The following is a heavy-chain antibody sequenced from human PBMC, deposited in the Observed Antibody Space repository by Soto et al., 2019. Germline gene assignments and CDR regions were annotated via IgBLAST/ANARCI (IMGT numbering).Heavy chain of an antibody. Sequence: SVKVSCKASGGTFSSYAISWVRQAPGQGLEWMGGIIPIFGTANYAQKFQGRVTITADESTSTAYMELSSLRSEDTAVYYCARGTMIVVVIKPRFDAFDIWGQGTMVTVSS. CDR3: ARGTMIVVVIKPRFDAFDI. D-gene: IGHD3-22*01. J-gene: IGHJ3*02. CDR2: IIPIFGTA. CDR1: GGTFSSYA. V-gene: IGHV1-69*13.